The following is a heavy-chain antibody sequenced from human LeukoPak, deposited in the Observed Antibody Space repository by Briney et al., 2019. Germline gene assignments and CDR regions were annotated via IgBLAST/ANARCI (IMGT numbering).Heavy chain of an antibody. J-gene: IGHJ3*02. CDR1: GGSISSSSYY. Sequence: PSETLSLTCTVSGGSISSSSYYWGWIRQPPGKGLEWIGEIYHSGSTNYNPSLKSRVTISVDKSKNQFSLKLSSVTAADTAVYYCARDLDSTWGAFDIWGQGTMVTVSS. V-gene: IGHV4-39*07. CDR2: IYHSGST. CDR3: ARDLDSTWGAFDI. D-gene: IGHD2/OR15-2a*01.